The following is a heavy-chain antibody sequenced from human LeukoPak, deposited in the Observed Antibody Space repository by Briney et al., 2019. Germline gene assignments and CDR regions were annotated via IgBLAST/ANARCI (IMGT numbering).Heavy chain of an antibody. J-gene: IGHJ5*02. CDR1: GGSISSGGYY. Sequence: SETLSLTCTVSGGSISSGGYYWSWIRQHPGKGLEWIGYIYYSGSTYYNPSLKSRVTISVDTSKNQFSLKLSSVTAADTAVYYCVSAGYSSSWYSPFGLWGQGTLVTVSS. D-gene: IGHD6-13*01. CDR2: IYYSGST. CDR3: VSAGYSSSWYSPFGL. V-gene: IGHV4-31*03.